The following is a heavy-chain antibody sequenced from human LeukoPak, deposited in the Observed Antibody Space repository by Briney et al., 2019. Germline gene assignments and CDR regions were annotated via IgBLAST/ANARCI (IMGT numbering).Heavy chain of an antibody. D-gene: IGHD2-2*01. Sequence: GESLKISCKGSGYSFTSYWIGWVHQMPGKGLEWMGIIYPGDSVTRYSPSFQGQVTISADKSISTAYLQWSSLKASDTAMYYCARPGYCSSTSCYDLFFDYWGQGTLVTVSS. V-gene: IGHV5-51*07. CDR3: ARPGYCSSTSCYDLFFDY. CDR1: GYSFTSYW. CDR2: IYPGDSVT. J-gene: IGHJ4*02.